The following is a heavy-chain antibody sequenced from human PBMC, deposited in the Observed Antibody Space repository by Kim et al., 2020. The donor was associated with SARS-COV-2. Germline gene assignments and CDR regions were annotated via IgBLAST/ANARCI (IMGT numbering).Heavy chain of an antibody. J-gene: IGHJ6*02. CDR2: INWNGASK. CDR3: ATLAGTASSDGYYYYGMDV. Sequence: GGSLRLSCAASGFTFDDYGMSWVRQVPGKGLEWISGINWNGASKGYADSVKGRFTISRDNAEKFLYLQMNSLRAEDTALYYCATLAGTASSDGYYYYGMDVWGQGTTVTVSS. V-gene: IGHV3-20*04. CDR1: GFTFDDYG. D-gene: IGHD2-21*02.